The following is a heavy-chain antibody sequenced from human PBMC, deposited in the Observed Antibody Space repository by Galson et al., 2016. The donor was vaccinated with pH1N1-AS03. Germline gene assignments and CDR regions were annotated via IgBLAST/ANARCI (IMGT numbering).Heavy chain of an antibody. Sequence: SETLSLTCTVSGGSLTDYQWSWIRQSPGKGLEWIGEIGHSGITDYNPSLKSRVSISVDTSKDQFSLNLGSMTAADAAVYYCARGNPFLGSSWYEDSWGQGTLVIVSS. CDR1: GGSLTDYQ. D-gene: IGHD6-13*01. CDR3: ARGNPFLGSSWYEDS. CDR2: IGHSGIT. V-gene: IGHV4-34*01. J-gene: IGHJ4*02.